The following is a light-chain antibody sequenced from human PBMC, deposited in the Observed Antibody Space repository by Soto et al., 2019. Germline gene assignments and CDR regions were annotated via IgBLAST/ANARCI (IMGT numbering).Light chain of an antibody. CDR1: SSNIGSKT. J-gene: IGLJ1*01. Sequence: QSVLTQAPSASGTPGQRVTISCSGSSSNIGSKTVNWYQQLPGMAPKLLIFNNHQRPSGVPDRFSVSKSGTSASLAISGLQSEDEADYYCAAWDDSLNACVFGTGTKVTVL. CDR2: NNH. V-gene: IGLV1-44*01. CDR3: AAWDDSLNACV.